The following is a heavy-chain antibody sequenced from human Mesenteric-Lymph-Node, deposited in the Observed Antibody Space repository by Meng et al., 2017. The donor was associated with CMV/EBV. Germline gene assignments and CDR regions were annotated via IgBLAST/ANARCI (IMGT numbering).Heavy chain of an antibody. V-gene: IGHV3-21*04. CDR3: AKDITAARYYYYHGMDV. J-gene: IGHJ6*02. CDR2: ISTTSTYI. Sequence: GESLKISCAASGFTFSDYSMNWVRQAPGKGLEWVSSISTTSTYISYADSLKGRFTIPRDNSKNSLYLQMNSLRTEDTALYYCAKDITAARYYYYHGMDVWGQGTTVTVSS. D-gene: IGHD6-6*01. CDR1: GFTFSDYS.